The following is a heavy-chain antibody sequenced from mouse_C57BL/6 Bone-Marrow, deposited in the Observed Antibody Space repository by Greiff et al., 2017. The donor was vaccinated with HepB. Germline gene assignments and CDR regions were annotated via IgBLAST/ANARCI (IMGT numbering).Heavy chain of an antibody. D-gene: IGHD2-14*01. CDR2: ISTGGTYT. Sequence: DVHLVESGGDLVKPGGSLKLSCAASGFTFSTSGMSWVRQSPDERLEWVASISTGGTYTYYPDSVKGRFTISRDTAKNTLFLLMTSLKSEDSAIYYCARDRFDYYFDYWGQGTTLTVSS. V-gene: IGHV5-6*01. CDR1: GFTFSTSG. J-gene: IGHJ2*01. CDR3: ARDRFDYYFDY.